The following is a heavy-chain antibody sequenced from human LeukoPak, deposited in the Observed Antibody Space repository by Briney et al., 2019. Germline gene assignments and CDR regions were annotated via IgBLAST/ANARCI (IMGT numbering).Heavy chain of an antibody. D-gene: IGHD6-6*01. J-gene: IGHJ6*02. CDR2: IYTGGST. V-gene: IGHV3-66*02. Sequence: QAGGSLRLSCAASGFTVNSNYMSWVRQAPGKGLEWVSLIYTGGSTYYADSVKGRFTISRDNSKNTLYLQTNSLRPEDTAVYYCARGFGKVAANVFGGYTMDVWGQGTTVTVSS. CDR1: GFTVNSNY. CDR3: ARGFGKVAANVFGGYTMDV.